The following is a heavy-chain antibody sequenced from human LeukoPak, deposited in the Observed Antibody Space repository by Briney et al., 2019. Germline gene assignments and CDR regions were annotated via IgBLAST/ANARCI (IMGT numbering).Heavy chain of an antibody. Sequence: ASVKVSCKASGYTFTSYGISWVRQAPGQGLEWMGWISAYNGNTNYAQKLQGRVTMTTDTSTSTAYMELRSLRSDDTAVYYCARDWSGYSSSQTTNWSDPWGQGTLVTVSS. CDR1: GYTFTSYG. D-gene: IGHD6-13*01. J-gene: IGHJ5*02. CDR2: ISAYNGNT. V-gene: IGHV1-18*01. CDR3: ARDWSGYSSSQTTNWSDP.